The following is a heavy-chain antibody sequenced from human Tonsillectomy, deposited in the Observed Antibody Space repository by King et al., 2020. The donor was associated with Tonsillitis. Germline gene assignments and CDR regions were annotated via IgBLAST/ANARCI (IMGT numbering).Heavy chain of an antibody. Sequence: DVQLVESGGGLVQPGGSLRLSCAASGFTFSSYWMSWVRQAPGKGLVWVANVKQDGREQYYVDSGKGRFTISRDNAKNSLYLQMKSLRAGDTAVYYCAGDNIVVVPATSTFDYWGQGTLVTASS. V-gene: IGHV3-7*01. CDR1: GFTFSSYW. CDR3: AGDNIVVVPATSTFDY. CDR2: VKQDGREQ. J-gene: IGHJ4*02. D-gene: IGHD2-21*02.